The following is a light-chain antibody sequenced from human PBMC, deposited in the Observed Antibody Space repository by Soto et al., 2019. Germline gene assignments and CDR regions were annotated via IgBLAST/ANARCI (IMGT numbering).Light chain of an antibody. CDR3: QHYNSYPLT. Sequence: DIQMTQSPSTLSASVGDRVTITCRASQTISSWLAWYQQKPGKAPKLLIYKASSLESGVPSRFSGSGSGTEFTLTISSLQPDDFATYYCQHYNSYPLTFGQGTKVDTK. V-gene: IGKV1-5*03. CDR1: QTISSW. CDR2: KAS. J-gene: IGKJ1*01.